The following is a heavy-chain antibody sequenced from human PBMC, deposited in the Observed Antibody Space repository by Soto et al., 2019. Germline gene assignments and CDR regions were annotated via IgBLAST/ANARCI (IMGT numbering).Heavy chain of an antibody. CDR1: GGSFSGYY. CDR3: ARGFHGDVLRFLEWLSPPHYYFDY. V-gene: IGHV4-34*01. Sequence: PSETLSLTCAVYGGSFSGYYWSWIRQPPGKGLEWIGEINHSGSTNYNPSLKSRVTISVDTSKNQFSLKLSSVTAADTAVYYCARGFHGDVLRFLEWLSPPHYYFDYWGQGTLVTVSS. D-gene: IGHD3-3*01. CDR2: INHSGST. J-gene: IGHJ4*02.